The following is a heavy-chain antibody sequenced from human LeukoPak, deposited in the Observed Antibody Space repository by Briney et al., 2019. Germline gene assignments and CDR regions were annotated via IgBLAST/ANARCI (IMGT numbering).Heavy chain of an antibody. D-gene: IGHD3-22*01. Sequence: GGSLRLSCAASGFTVRSNYMSWVRQAPGKGLEWVSVIYSGGSTYYADSVKGRFTISRDNSKNTPYLQMNSLRAEDTAVYYCASNTYYYDSSAYYLFYYYYGMDVWGQGTTVTVSS. V-gene: IGHV3-53*01. CDR3: ASNTYYYDSSAYYLFYYYYGMDV. J-gene: IGHJ6*02. CDR2: IYSGGST. CDR1: GFTVRSNY.